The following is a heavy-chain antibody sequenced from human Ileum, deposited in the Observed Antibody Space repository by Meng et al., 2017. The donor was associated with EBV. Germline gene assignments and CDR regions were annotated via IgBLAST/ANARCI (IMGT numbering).Heavy chain of an antibody. CDR3: ARGTGTTFA. D-gene: IGHD1-1*01. Sequence: QVQLQESGPGLVKPSGTLSLTCAVSGGSISSIYWWSWVRQPPGKGLEWIGEIYHGGFINYNPSLKSRVTISVDTSKNQFSLNLTSVTAADTAVYYCARGTGTTFAWGQGTLVTVSS. CDR2: IYHGGFI. V-gene: IGHV4-4*02. CDR1: GGSISSIYW. J-gene: IGHJ5*02.